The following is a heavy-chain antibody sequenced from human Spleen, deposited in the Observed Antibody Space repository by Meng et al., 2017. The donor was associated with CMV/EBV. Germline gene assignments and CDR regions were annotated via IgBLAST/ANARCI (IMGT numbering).Heavy chain of an antibody. V-gene: IGHV3-49*04. J-gene: IGHJ5*02. D-gene: IGHD2-2*01. CDR1: GLTFGDYA. CDR3: TREYQLIGENWFGP. CDR2: IRSKTYGATT. Sequence: GESLKISCLVSGLTFGDYAMSWVRQAPGKGLEWVGFIRSKTYGATTEYAASVQGRFTISRDDSKNIAYLQMNSLKTEDTAVYYCTREYQLIGENWFGPWGQGTLVTVSS.